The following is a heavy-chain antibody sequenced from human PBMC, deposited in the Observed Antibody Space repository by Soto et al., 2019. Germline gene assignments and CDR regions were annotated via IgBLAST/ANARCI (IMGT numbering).Heavy chain of an antibody. CDR2: IIPISGTA. J-gene: IGHJ4*02. CDR1: GGTCSSYA. CDR3: ARGARTYYDFWSGYSSTPPDY. Sequence: QVQLVQSGAEVKKPGSSVKVSCKASGGTCSSYAISWVRQAPGQGLEWMGGIIPISGTANYVQKFQGRVTITADESTSTDYMELSSLRSEDTAVYYCARGARTYYDFWSGYSSTPPDYWGQGTLVTVSS. V-gene: IGHV1-69*01. D-gene: IGHD3-3*01.